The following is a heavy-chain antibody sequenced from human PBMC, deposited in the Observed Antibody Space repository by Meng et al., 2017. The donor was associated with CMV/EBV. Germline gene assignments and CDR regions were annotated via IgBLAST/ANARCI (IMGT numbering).Heavy chain of an antibody. CDR3: AREVDDYGDGWYFDL. Sequence: VRLVQFWAEGQKPGASVRVSCKASVGTFSSDSISWVRQAPGQGLEWMGGIIPIFGTANYAQKFQGRVTITADESTSTAYMELSSLRSEDTAVYYCAREVDDYGDGWYFDLWGRGTLVTVSS. CDR2: IIPIFGTA. J-gene: IGHJ2*01. CDR1: VGTFSSDS. V-gene: IGHV1-69*12. D-gene: IGHD4-17*01.